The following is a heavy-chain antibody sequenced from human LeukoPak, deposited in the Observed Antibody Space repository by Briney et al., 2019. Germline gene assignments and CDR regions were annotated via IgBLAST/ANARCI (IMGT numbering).Heavy chain of an antibody. Sequence: ASVKVSCKTSGYTFTSYDINWVRQAPGQGLEWMGWMNANSGNAGFAQKFQGRVTMTRNTSISTAYMELSSLRSEDTAVYYCARLVWSGHAQYYYYYYYMDVWGKGTTVTDSS. CDR2: MNANSGNA. CDR3: ARLVWSGHAQYYYYYYYMDV. J-gene: IGHJ6*03. D-gene: IGHD3-3*01. CDR1: GYTFTSYD. V-gene: IGHV1-8*01.